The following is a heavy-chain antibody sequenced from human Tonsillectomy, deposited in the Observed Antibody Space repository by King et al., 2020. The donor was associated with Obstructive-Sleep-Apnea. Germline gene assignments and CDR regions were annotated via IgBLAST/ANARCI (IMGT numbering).Heavy chain of an antibody. Sequence: VQSGAEVKKPGASVKVSCKASGYTFTSFYMHWVRQAPGQGLEWMGIINPTGSSTTYAQKFQGRVTMTRDTSTSTVYMELSSLRSEDTAVYYYARGGGSTSLDVWGQGTTVTVSS. CDR2: INPTGSST. D-gene: IGHD2-2*01. CDR1: GYTFTSFY. V-gene: IGHV1-46*03. CDR3: ARGGGSTSLDV. J-gene: IGHJ6*02.